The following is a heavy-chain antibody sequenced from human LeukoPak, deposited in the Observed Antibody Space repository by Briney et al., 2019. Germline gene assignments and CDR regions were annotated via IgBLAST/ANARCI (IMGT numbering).Heavy chain of an antibody. Sequence: ASVKVSCKVSGYTLTELSMHWVRQAPGKGLEWMGRFDPEDGETIYAQKFQGRVTMTEDTSTNTAYMELSSLRSEDTAVYYCARGGNPLYGLDCWGQGTLVTVSS. V-gene: IGHV1-24*01. CDR3: ARGGNPLYGLDC. CDR2: FDPEDGET. D-gene: IGHD1-14*01. J-gene: IGHJ4*02. CDR1: GYTLTELS.